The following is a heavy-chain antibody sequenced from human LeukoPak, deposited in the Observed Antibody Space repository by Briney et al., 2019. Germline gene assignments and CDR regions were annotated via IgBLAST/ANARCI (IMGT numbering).Heavy chain of an antibody. CDR3: ATDVRGLVPYYFDF. Sequence: PSETLSLTCTVSGGSISSYYWSWIRQPPGKGLEWIGYIYTSGSTNYNPSLKSRVTISIDTSKNQLSLQLRSVTAADTAVYYCATDVRGLVPYYFDFWGQGTLVTVSS. D-gene: IGHD3-10*02. CDR2: IYTSGST. V-gene: IGHV4-4*09. CDR1: GGSISSYY. J-gene: IGHJ4*02.